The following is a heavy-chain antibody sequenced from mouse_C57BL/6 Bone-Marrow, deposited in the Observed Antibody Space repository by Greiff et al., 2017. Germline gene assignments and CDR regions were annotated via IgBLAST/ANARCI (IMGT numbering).Heavy chain of an antibody. CDR1: GFTFSDYG. CDR3: ARDFFMDY. CDR2: ISNLAYSI. J-gene: IGHJ4*01. Sequence: EVKLMESGGGLVQPGGSLKLSCAASGFTFSDYGMAWVRQAPRKGPEWVAFISNLAYSIYYADTVTGRFTISRENAKNTLYLEMSSLRSEDTAMYYCARDFFMDYWGQGTSVPVSS. V-gene: IGHV5-15*01.